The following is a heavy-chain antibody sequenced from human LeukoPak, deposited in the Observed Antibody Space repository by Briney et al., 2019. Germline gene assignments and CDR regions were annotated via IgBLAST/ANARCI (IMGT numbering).Heavy chain of an antibody. Sequence: ASVKVSCKTSGYTFIGHYMYWMRQAPGQGLEWMGLINPSGGGTNYAQKFQGRVTMTRDMSTGTVYMELSSLRSEDTAVYYCARGVHVRTYDSNHNRFDPWGQGTLVTVSS. CDR2: INPSGGGT. D-gene: IGHD3-22*01. J-gene: IGHJ5*02. CDR1: GYTFIGHY. V-gene: IGHV1-46*01. CDR3: ARGVHVRTYDSNHNRFDP.